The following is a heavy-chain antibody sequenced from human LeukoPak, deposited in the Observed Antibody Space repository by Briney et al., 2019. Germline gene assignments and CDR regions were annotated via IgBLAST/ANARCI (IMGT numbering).Heavy chain of an antibody. CDR2: NLYGGSS. D-gene: IGHD3-10*01. V-gene: IGHV4-59*02. Sequence: SETLSLTCTVPGGSVNSHYWNWIRQPPGKGLEWIGYNLYGGSSAYNPSLKSRVAMSLDTSKNQFSLRLYSVTAADTAVYFCARGIPMANLVFDYWGQGTLGTVSS. CDR3: ARGIPMANLVFDY. CDR1: GGSVNSHY. J-gene: IGHJ4*02.